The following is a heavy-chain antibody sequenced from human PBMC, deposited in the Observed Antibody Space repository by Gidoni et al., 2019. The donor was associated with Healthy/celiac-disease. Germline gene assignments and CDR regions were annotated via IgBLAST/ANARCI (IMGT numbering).Heavy chain of an antibody. Sequence: EVQLVESGGGLVQPGGSLRLSGAASGFTVSSNFMCWVRPAPGKGLGWVSVIYSVGSTYYADSVKGRFTISRDNSKNTLYLQMNSLRAEDTAVYYCARAGMATIGALDYWGQGTLVTVSS. CDR1: GFTVSSNF. J-gene: IGHJ4*02. D-gene: IGHD5-12*01. CDR3: ARAGMATIGALDY. V-gene: IGHV3-66*02. CDR2: IYSVGST.